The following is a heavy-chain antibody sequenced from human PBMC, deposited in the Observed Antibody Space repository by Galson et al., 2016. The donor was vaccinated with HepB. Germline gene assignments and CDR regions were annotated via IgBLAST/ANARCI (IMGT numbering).Heavy chain of an antibody. CDR3: ANGGGGGYRECEWNFDF. D-gene: IGHD5-12*01. J-gene: IGHJ4*02. CDR1: GFSFSTYA. V-gene: IGHV3-23*01. CDR2: VTGGVA. Sequence: SLRLSCAASGFSFSTYAMNWVRQAPGKGLEWVSTVTGGVAYADSVKGRFTSSRDNSKSTLYLQMNSLSAEDTAVNYCANGGGGGYRECEWNFDFWGQGTLVTVSS.